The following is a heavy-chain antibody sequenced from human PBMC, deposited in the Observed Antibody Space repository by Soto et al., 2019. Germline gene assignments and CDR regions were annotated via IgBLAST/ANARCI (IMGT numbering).Heavy chain of an antibody. Sequence: LSLTCTVSGASMNSYHWSWIRQPAGKGLEWIGHIHSSGSTNYNPSLKSRVTMSVDTSKNQFSLRLMSLTAADTAVYYCAGDQGIAAGSIPWFDRCGQESLVTVS. CDR3: AGDQGIAAGSIPWFDR. V-gene: IGHV4-4*07. D-gene: IGHD6-13*01. J-gene: IGHJ5*02. CDR2: IHSSGST. CDR1: GASMNSYH.